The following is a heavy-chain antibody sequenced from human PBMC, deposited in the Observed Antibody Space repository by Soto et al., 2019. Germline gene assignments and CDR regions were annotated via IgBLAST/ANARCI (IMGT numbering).Heavy chain of an antibody. CDR1: GFTFSSFC. CDR3: AGGAGSNKPYDY. D-gene: IGHD2-2*01. V-gene: IGHV3-74*01. Sequence: EVQMVESGGGLVQPGGSLRLSCAASGFTFSSFCLHWVRQVSGKGLVWVSRVNSDGSTTAYADSVKGRFTVSGDNAKNTLYLQMDNLRAEDTAVYYCAGGAGSNKPYDYWGQGTLVTVSS. J-gene: IGHJ4*02. CDR2: VNSDGSTT.